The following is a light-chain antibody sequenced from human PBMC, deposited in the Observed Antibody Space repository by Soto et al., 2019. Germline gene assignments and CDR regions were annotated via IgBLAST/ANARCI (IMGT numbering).Light chain of an antibody. J-gene: IGLJ2*01. CDR3: SSFAGNNNLV. CDR2: EVS. V-gene: IGLV2-8*01. Sequence: QSVLTQPPSASGSPGQSFTISCTGTSSDVGGYNDVSWYQQHPGQAPKLMISEVSKRPSGVPDRFSGSKSGNTASLTVSGLQAEDEADYYCSSFAGNNNLVFGGGTKRTVL. CDR1: SSDVGGYND.